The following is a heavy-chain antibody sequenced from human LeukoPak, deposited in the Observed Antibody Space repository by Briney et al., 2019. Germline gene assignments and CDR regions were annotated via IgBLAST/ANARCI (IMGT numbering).Heavy chain of an antibody. J-gene: IGHJ4*02. CDR3: ARDKFRFDN. CDR2: IWYNGSKK. V-gene: IGHV3-33*01. Sequence: GRSLRLSCAASGFIFSSYGIHWVRQAPGKGLEWVAVIWYNGSKKYYADSVKGRFTISRDNSKNTLYLQMNSLRAEDTAVYYCARDKFRFDNWGQGTLVTVSS. D-gene: IGHD3-10*01. CDR1: GFIFSSYG.